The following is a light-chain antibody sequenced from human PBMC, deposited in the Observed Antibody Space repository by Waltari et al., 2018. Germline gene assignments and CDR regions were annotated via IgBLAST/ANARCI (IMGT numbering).Light chain of an antibody. V-gene: IGLV1-40*01. CDR1: SSNIGADYD. CDR3: QSYYSSLTSWV. J-gene: IGLJ3*02. Sequence: QSVLTQPPSVSGAPGQRVTISCTGNSSNIGADYDLHWYQHLPGTAPKLLISCHPNRPSGLPALFSGSKSATSASLGITGLQAEDDADYYCQSYYSSLTSWVFGGGTKLTVL. CDR2: CHP.